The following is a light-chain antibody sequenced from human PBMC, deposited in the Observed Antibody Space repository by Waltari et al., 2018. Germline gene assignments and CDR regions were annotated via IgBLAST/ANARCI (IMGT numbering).Light chain of an antibody. CDR3: CSYAGSGIYV. CDR2: EVN. J-gene: IGLJ1*01. V-gene: IGLV2-23*02. CDR1: SSDVGRYNL. Sequence: QSALTQPASVSGSPGQSITVSFTGTSSDVGRYNLVHWFQQYPDTAPKLIIFEVNKRPSGVSNRFSGSKSGNTASLTISGLQAGDEADYYCCSYAGSGIYVFGTGAKVTVL.